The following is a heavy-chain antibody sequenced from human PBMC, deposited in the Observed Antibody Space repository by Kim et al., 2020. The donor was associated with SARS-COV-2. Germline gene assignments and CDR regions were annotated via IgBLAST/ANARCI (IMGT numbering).Heavy chain of an antibody. D-gene: IGHD3-22*01. Sequence: SETLSLTCTVSGGSISSSSYYWGWIRQPPGKGLEWIGSIYYSGSTYYNPSLKSRVTISVDTSKNQFSLKLSSVTAADTAVYYCARQDDSSGYYWGWGQGTLVTVSS. V-gene: IGHV4-39*01. CDR2: IYYSGST. CDR1: GGSISSSSYY. CDR3: ARQDDSSGYYWG. J-gene: IGHJ4*02.